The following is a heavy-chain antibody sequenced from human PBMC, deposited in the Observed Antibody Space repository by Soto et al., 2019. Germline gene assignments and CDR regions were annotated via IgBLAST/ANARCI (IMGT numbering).Heavy chain of an antibody. CDR2: IRSKAYGGTT. CDR3: TRFRDLPSWFDP. V-gene: IGHV3-49*03. Sequence: PGGSLRLSCVASGFTFSGYAMSWFRQAPGKGLEWVGFIRSKAYGGTTEYAASVKGRFTISRDDSKSIAYLQMNSLKTEDTAVYYCTRFRDLPSWFDPWGQGTLVTVSS. J-gene: IGHJ5*02. CDR1: GFTFSGYA.